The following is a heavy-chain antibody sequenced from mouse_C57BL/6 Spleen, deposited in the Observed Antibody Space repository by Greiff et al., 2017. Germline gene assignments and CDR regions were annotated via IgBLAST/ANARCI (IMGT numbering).Heavy chain of an antibody. CDR1: GYTFTSYW. Sequence: QVQLQQPGTELVKPGASVKLSCKASGYTFTSYWMHWVKQRPGQGLEWIGNINPSNGGPNYNEKFKSKATLTVDKSSSTAYMQLCSLTSEDSAVXYCARTVVATDAMDYWGQGTSVTVSS. CDR2: INPSNGGP. J-gene: IGHJ4*01. D-gene: IGHD1-1*01. V-gene: IGHV1-53*01. CDR3: ARTVVATDAMDY.